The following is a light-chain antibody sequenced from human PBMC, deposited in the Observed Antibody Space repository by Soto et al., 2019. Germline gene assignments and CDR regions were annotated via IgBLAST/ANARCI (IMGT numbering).Light chain of an antibody. CDR3: QQGDSLPLS. Sequence: DIRMTQSPSSVSASVGDRVTITCRASQGISTWLAWYQQKPGKAPNLLIYSASTLQSGVPSRFSGSGSGTDFTLTISSLQPEDFATYFCQQGDSLPLSFGPGTKVGIK. J-gene: IGKJ3*01. V-gene: IGKV1-12*01. CDR1: QGISTW. CDR2: SAS.